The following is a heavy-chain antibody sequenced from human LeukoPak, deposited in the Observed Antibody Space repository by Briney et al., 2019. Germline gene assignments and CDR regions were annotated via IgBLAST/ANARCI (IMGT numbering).Heavy chain of an antibody. CDR3: ARDNGVVHGVYYMDV. D-gene: IGHD3-3*01. V-gene: IGHV3-7*01. CDR2: IKQDGSEK. CDR1: GFTFSNYW. J-gene: IGHJ4*02. Sequence: GGSLRLSCAASGFTFSNYWMTWVRQAPGKGLEWVADIKQDGSEKLYVNSVRGRFTISRDNAKMSLFLRMNSLRAEDTAVYYCARDNGVVHGVYYMDVWGQGTLVTVSS.